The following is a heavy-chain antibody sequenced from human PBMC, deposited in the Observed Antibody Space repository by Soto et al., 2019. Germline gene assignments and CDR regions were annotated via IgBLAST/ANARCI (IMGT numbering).Heavy chain of an antibody. CDR1: GFTVSSHY. Sequence: GGSLRLSCAASGFTVSSHYMSWVRQSPGKGLEWVSVIYSGGSTYYADSVKGRFTISRDNSKNTLYLQMNSLRAEDTAVYYCARGYDSSGLDYWGQGTLVTVSS. J-gene: IGHJ4*02. D-gene: IGHD3-22*01. CDR2: IYSGGST. CDR3: ARGYDSSGLDY. V-gene: IGHV3-53*01.